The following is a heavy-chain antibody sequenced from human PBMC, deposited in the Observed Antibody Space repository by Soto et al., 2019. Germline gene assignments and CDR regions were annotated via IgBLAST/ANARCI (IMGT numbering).Heavy chain of an antibody. CDR1: GFTFGDYG. J-gene: IGHJ4*02. D-gene: IGHD2-21*01. CDR2: IRAKAYGGTT. V-gene: IGHV3-49*04. Sequence: EVQLVESGGGLVQPGRSLRLSCAASGFTFGDYGMSWVRQAPGKGLEWVGFIRAKAYGGTTEYAASVKGRFTFSRDDSKSIAYLQMNSLKTEDTAVYYCTRVGDYSKGDYWGQGTLVTVSS. CDR3: TRVGDYSKGDY.